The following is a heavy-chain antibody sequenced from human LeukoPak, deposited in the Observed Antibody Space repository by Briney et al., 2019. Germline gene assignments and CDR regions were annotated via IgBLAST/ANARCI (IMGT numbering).Heavy chain of an antibody. D-gene: IGHD2-15*01. CDR3: SRDDIPVI. V-gene: IGHV3-53*01. CDR2: IYSDGRT. J-gene: IGHJ4*02. CDR1: GFSVSDYY. Sequence: PGGSLRLSCAASGFSVSDYYMNWFRQAPGKGLEWVSFIYSDGRTYCADSVKGRFTISRDNSRNTLYLQMNSLRVEDTAVYYCSRDDIPVIWGQGTLVTVS.